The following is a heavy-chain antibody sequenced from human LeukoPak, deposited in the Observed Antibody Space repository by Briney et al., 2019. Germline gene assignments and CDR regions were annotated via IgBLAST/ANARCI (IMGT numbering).Heavy chain of an antibody. CDR1: GFTFSSYA. Sequence: PGGSLRLSCAASGFTFSSYAMSWVRQAPGKGLEWVSAISGSGGSTYYADSVKGRFTISRDNSKNTLYLQMNSLRAEDTAVYYCAKDTYDYVWGSYRYTWGQGTLVTVSS. J-gene: IGHJ4*02. CDR3: AKDTYDYVWGSYRYT. V-gene: IGHV3-23*01. CDR2: ISGSGGST. D-gene: IGHD3-16*02.